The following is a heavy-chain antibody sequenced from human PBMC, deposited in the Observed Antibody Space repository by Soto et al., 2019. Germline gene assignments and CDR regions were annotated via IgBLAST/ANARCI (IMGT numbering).Heavy chain of an antibody. V-gene: IGHV3-21*01. CDR3: ARESGSYFLGLDY. CDR1: GFTFSSYS. J-gene: IGHJ4*02. CDR2: ISSSSSYI. D-gene: IGHD1-26*01. Sequence: GGSLRLSCAASGFTFSSYSMNWVRQAPGKGLEWVSSISSSSSYIYYADSVKGRFTISRDNAKNSLYLQMNSLRAEDTAVYYWARESGSYFLGLDYWGQGTLVTVSS.